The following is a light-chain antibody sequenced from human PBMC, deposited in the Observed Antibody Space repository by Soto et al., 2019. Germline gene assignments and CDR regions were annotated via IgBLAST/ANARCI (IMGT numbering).Light chain of an antibody. CDR3: QQRRNWPLT. CDR1: QSVDSY. J-gene: IGKJ4*01. V-gene: IGKV3-11*01. Sequence: EIVLTQSPATLSLSAGERATLSCRASQSVDSYLTWYQQKPGQAPRHLIYDVSKRATGIPVRFSGSGSGTDFTLTISSLEPEDVAIYYCQQRRNWPLTFGGGTKVEIK. CDR2: DVS.